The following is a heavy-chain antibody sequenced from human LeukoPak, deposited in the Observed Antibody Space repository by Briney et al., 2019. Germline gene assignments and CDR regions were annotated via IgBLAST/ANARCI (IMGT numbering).Heavy chain of an antibody. D-gene: IGHD1-14*01. Sequence: QPGGSLRLSCAASGFTFSSYAMSWVRQAPGKGLEWVSAISGSGGSTYYADSVKGRFTISRDNSKNSLSLEMNSLRTEDTALYYCAKDGKNHFDYWGQGTLVTVSS. J-gene: IGHJ4*02. CDR2: ISGSGGST. V-gene: IGHV3-23*01. CDR1: GFTFSSYA. CDR3: AKDGKNHFDY.